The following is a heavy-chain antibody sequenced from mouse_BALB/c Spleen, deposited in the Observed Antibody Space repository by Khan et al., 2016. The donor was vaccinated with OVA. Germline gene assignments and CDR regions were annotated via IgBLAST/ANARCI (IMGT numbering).Heavy chain of an antibody. V-gene: IGHV1-4*01. J-gene: IGHJ3*01. CDR1: GYTFTSYT. D-gene: IGHD2-14*01. Sequence: QVQLKQSGAELARPGASVKMSCKASGYTFTSYTIPWIKLRPGQGLEWIGYINPSNGYTNYNQKFKDKATLTADKSSTTAYMQLSSLTSDDSAVXDSVRDGGYYRIDGWFAYWGQGTLVTVSA. CDR3: VRDGGYYRIDGWFAY. CDR2: INPSNGYT.